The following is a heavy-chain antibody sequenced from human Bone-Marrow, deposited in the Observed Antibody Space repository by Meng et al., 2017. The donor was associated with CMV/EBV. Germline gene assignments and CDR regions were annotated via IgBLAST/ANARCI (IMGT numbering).Heavy chain of an antibody. Sequence: QVPLQQWGAGRVNPSETLSLTCAVYGGSFSGYYWSWIRQPPGKGLEWIGEINHSGSTNYNPSLKSRVTISVDTSKNQFSLKLSSVTAADTAVYYCARGRTAAGATTTTFDYWGQGTLVTVSS. J-gene: IGHJ4*02. CDR2: INHSGST. CDR1: GGSFSGYY. CDR3: ARGRTAAGATTTTFDY. V-gene: IGHV4-34*01. D-gene: IGHD6-13*01.